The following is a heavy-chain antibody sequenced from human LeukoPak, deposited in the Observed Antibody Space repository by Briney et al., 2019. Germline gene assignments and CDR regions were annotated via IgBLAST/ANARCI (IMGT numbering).Heavy chain of an antibody. CDR1: GFTFGDYA. CDR3: TRDVRFLEWLSDSYFDY. CDR2: IRSKAYGGTT. D-gene: IGHD3-3*01. Sequence: GGSLRLSCTASGFTFGDYAMSWARQAPGKGLEWVGFIRSKAYGGTTEYAASVKGRFTISRDDSKSIAYLQMNSLKTEDTAVYYCTRDVRFLEWLSDSYFDYWGQGTLVTVSS. V-gene: IGHV3-49*04. J-gene: IGHJ4*02.